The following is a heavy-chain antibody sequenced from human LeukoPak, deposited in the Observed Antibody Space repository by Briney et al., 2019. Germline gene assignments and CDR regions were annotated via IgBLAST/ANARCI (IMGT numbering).Heavy chain of an antibody. CDR3: ARGKVDTIFGVVIEYYYYYYMDV. CDR2: IKQDGSEK. Sequence: GGSLRLSCAASGFTFSSYWMSWVRQAPGKGLEWVANIKQDGSEKYYVDSVKGRFTISRDNAKNSLYLQMNSLRAEDTAVYYCARGKVDTIFGVVIEYYYYYYMDVWGKGTTVTVSS. CDR1: GFTFSSYW. V-gene: IGHV3-7*01. D-gene: IGHD3-3*01. J-gene: IGHJ6*03.